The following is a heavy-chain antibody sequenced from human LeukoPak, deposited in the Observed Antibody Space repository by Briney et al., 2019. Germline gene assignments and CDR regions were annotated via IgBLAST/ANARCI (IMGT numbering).Heavy chain of an antibody. J-gene: IGHJ5*02. D-gene: IGHD1-7*01. CDR1: GFTFSSYW. CDR2: IKQDGSEK. V-gene: IGHV3-7*01. Sequence: GGSLRLSCAASGFTFSSYWMSCVRHAPGKGLEWVANIKQDGSEKYYVDSVKGRFTISRDNAKNSLYLQMNSLRAEDTAVYYCARDKDWNYSLGERWFDPWGQGTLVTVSS. CDR3: ARDKDWNYSLGERWFDP.